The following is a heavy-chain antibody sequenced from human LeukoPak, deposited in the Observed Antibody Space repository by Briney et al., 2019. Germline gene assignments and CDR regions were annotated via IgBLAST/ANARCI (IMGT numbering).Heavy chain of an antibody. CDR3: ARDDASTARASGMDV. CDR2: ISRDSAFV. J-gene: IGHJ6*04. D-gene: IGHD6-6*01. V-gene: IGHV3-21*01. CDR1: GFTFSAYD. Sequence: GGSLRLSCAASGFTFSAYDMNWVRQAPGKGLEWVSYISRDSAFVYYADSMKGRLTISRDNAKNSLYLQMEGLRGEDTAVYYCARDDASTARASGMDVWGIGTTVTVSS.